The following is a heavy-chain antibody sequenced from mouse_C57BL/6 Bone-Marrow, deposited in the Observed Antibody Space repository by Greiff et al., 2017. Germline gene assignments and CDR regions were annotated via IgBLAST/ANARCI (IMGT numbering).Heavy chain of an antibody. V-gene: IGHV5-12*01. D-gene: IGHD2-3*01. CDR3: ARHFDGYFYFDY. CDR1: GFTFSDCY. CDR2: ISNGGGST. Sequence: EVHLVESGGGLVQPGGSLKLSCAASGFTFSDCYLYWFRQTPERRLQWVAYISNGGGSTFYPAPVKGRFPISRDNAKNTLYLQMSRLKSEDTAMDYCARHFDGYFYFDYWGQGTTLTVSS. J-gene: IGHJ2*01.